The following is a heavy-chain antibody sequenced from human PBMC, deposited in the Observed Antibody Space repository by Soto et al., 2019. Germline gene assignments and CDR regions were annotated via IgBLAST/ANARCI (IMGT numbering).Heavy chain of an antibody. CDR3: ARHPGRGSSGYAFDY. J-gene: IGHJ4*02. CDR2: IFYSGNT. Sequence: QVQLQESGPGLVKPSETLSLTCTVSGGSISTYYWSWIRQPPGRGLEWIGYIFYSGNTNYNPSLMSRVTISVDTSKNQFSLKLSSVTAADTAVYYCARHPGRGSSGYAFDYWGQGTLVTVSS. D-gene: IGHD5-12*01. V-gene: IGHV4-59*08. CDR1: GGSISTYY.